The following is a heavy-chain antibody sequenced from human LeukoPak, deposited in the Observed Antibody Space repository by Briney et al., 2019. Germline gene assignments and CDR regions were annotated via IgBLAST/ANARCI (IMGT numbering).Heavy chain of an antibody. Sequence: PGGSLRLSCAASGFTFSSYEMNWVRQAPGKGLEWVSYISSSGSPIYYADSVKGRFTISRDNAKNSLYLQMNSLRAEDTAVYYCARDLISNWFDPWGQGTLVTVSS. D-gene: IGHD3-10*01. CDR2: ISSSGSPI. J-gene: IGHJ5*02. V-gene: IGHV3-48*03. CDR3: ARDLISNWFDP. CDR1: GFTFSSYE.